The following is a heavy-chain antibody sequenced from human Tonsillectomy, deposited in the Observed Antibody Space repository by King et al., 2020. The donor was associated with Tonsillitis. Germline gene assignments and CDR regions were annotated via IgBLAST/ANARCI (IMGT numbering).Heavy chain of an antibody. Sequence: VQLVESGGGLVQPGGSLRLSCAASGFTFSRNWMSWVRQAPGKGLQWVASTKQDGSEKYYVDSVKDRFTISRDNAKNSLFLQMNSLRAEDTAVSYCVCNYVYGNYFESWGLGPLVTVSS. J-gene: IGHJ4*02. CDR3: VCNYVYGNYFES. D-gene: IGHD3-10*02. V-gene: IGHV3-7*01. CDR2: TKQDGSEK. CDR1: GFTFSRNW.